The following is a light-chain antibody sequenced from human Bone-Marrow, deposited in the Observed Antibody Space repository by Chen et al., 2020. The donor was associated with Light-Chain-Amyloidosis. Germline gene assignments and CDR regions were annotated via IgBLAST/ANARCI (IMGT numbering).Light chain of an antibody. J-gene: IGKJ1*01. CDR2: AAS. Sequence: ALRMTQSPSSFSASTGDRVTITCRASQGISSYLAWYQQKPGKAPKLLIYAASTLQSGVPSRFSGSGSGTDFTLTSSCLQSEDFATYDCQQYYSYPWTFGQGTKVEIK. CDR1: QGISSY. V-gene: IGKV1-8*01. CDR3: QQYYSYPWT.